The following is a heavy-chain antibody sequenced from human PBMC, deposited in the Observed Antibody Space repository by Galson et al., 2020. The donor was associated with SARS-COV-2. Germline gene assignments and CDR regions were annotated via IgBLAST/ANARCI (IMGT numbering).Heavy chain of an antibody. D-gene: IGHD2-15*01. CDR1: GYTFTSYG. J-gene: IGHJ6*03. CDR3: ARVPLLHKRYYYYYMDV. Sequence: GESLKISCKASGYTFTSYGISWVRQAPGQGLEWMGWISAYNGNTNYAQKLQGRVTMTTDTSTSTAYMELRSLRSDDTAVYYCARVPLLHKRYYYYYMDVWGKGTTVTVSS. CDR2: ISAYNGNT. V-gene: IGHV1-18*01.